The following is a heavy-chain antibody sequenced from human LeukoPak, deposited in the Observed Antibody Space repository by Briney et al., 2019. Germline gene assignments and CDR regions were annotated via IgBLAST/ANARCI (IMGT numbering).Heavy chain of an antibody. D-gene: IGHD3-22*01. V-gene: IGHV3-23*01. CDR3: ARGDDSSGYFY. CDR1: GFTFSSYA. J-gene: IGHJ4*02. Sequence: GGSLRLSCAASGFTFSSYAMSWVRQAPGKGLEWVSAISGSGGSTYYADSVKGRFTISRDNSKNTLYLQMNSLRAGDTALYYCARGDDSSGYFYWGQGTLVTVSS. CDR2: ISGSGGST.